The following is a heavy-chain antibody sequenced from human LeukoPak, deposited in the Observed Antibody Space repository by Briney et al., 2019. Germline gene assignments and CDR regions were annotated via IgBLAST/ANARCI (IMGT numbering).Heavy chain of an antibody. Sequence: GGSLRLSCAASRFTFSSYWMHWVRQAPGKGLVWVSRINSDGSSTSYADSVKGRFTISRDNARNTPYLQMNSLRAEDTAVYYCAQSTLYYDFWSGYSNFDYWGQGTLVTVSS. CDR1: RFTFSSYW. D-gene: IGHD3-3*01. CDR2: INSDGSST. J-gene: IGHJ4*02. V-gene: IGHV3-74*01. CDR3: AQSTLYYDFWSGYSNFDY.